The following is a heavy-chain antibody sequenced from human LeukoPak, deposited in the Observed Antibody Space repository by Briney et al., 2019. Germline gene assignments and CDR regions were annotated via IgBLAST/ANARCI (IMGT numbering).Heavy chain of an antibody. Sequence: GGSLRPSCAASGFTFSSYWMSWVRQTPGKGLEWVANIKQDGSEKYYVDSVKGRFTISRDNAKNSLYLQMNSLRAEDTAVYYCAIEGPGYSYRPFDYLGQGTLVTVTS. CDR2: IKQDGSEK. CDR1: GFTFSSYW. J-gene: IGHJ4*02. V-gene: IGHV3-7*01. D-gene: IGHD5-18*01. CDR3: AIEGPGYSYRPFDY.